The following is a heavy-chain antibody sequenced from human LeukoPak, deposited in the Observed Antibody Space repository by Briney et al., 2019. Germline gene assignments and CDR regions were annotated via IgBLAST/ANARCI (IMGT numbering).Heavy chain of an antibody. Sequence: SETLSLTCSVSGGSVNNVDYYWIWIRQPPGQDLEWIGYIYYNGNTYYNPSLKSRVTISVDTSNNQFSLKLNSVTAADTAVYYCARKHCSSSRCYRFDPWGQGTLVTVPS. CDR3: ARKHCSSSRCYRFDP. D-gene: IGHD2-2*01. CDR2: IYYNGNT. J-gene: IGHJ5*02. CDR1: GGSVNNVDYY. V-gene: IGHV4-30-4*01.